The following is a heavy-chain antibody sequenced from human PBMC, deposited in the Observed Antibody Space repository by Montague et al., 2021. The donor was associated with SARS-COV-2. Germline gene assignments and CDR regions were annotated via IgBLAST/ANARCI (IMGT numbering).Heavy chain of an antibody. CDR3: VRGFLRVPLDC. J-gene: IGHJ4*02. CDR2: IHKNGVRT. Sequence: SLRLSCAASGFTLDDYGMSWVRQVPGKGLEWVSGIHKNGVRTDYADSVRGRFTISRDNPKNSLYIQMNSLRVEDTAFYYCVRGFLRVPLDCWGQGTLVTVSS. CDR1: GFTLDDYG. V-gene: IGHV3-20*04. D-gene: IGHD3/OR15-3a*01.